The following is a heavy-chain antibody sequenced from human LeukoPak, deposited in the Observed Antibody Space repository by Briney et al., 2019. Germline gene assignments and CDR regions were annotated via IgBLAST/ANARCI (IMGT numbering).Heavy chain of an antibody. CDR3: ARDGGGIAAAYYFDY. D-gene: IGHD6-13*01. J-gene: IGHJ4*02. V-gene: IGHV3-64*01. CDR2: ISSNGGST. CDR1: GFTFSSYA. Sequence: GGSLRLSCAASGFTFSSYAMHWVRQAPGKGLEYVSAISSNGGSTYYANSVKGRFTISRDNSKNTLYLQMGSLRAEDMAVYYCARDGGGIAAAYYFDYWGQGTLATVSS.